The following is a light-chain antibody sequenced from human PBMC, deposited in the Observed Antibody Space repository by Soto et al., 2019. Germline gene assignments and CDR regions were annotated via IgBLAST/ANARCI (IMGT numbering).Light chain of an antibody. Sequence: IRMTQSPSSLSSSTGDRVTITCRASQGISSYLAWYKQKPGKAPKLLIYAASTLQSGVPSRFSGSGSGTDFTLTISCLQSEDFATYYCQQYYSYPITFGQGTRLEIK. CDR2: AAS. CDR1: QGISSY. J-gene: IGKJ5*01. CDR3: QQYYSYPIT. V-gene: IGKV1-8*01.